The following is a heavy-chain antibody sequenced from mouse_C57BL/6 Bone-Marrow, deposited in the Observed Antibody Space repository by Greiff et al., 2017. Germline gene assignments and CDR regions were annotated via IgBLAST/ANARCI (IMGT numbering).Heavy chain of an antibody. V-gene: IGHV1-55*01. CDR3: SRPYYSNYWYFDV. J-gene: IGHJ1*03. D-gene: IGHD2-5*01. CDR1: GYTFTSYW. CDR2: IYPGSGST. Sequence: VQLQQPGAELVKPGASVKMSCKASGYTFTSYWITWVKQRPGQGLEWIGDIYPGSGSTNYNEKFKSKATLTVDTTSSTAYMQLSSLTSEDSSVYYCSRPYYSNYWYFDVWGTGTAVTVSS.